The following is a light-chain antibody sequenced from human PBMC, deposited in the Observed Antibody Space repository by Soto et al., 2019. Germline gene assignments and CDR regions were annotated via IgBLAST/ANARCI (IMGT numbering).Light chain of an antibody. J-gene: IGLJ2*01. CDR1: SSDVGSDNL. CDR3: CSYAGSSTAI. Sequence: QSVLTQPASVSGSPGQSITISCTGTSSDVGSDNLVSWYQQHPGKAPKLMIYEGSKRPSGVSNRFSGSKSGNTASLTISGLQAEDEANYYRCSYAGSSTAIFGGGTKLTVL. CDR2: EGS. V-gene: IGLV2-23*01.